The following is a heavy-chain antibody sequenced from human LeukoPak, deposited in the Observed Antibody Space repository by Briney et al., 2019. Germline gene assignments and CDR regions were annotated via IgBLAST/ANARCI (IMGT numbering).Heavy chain of an antibody. CDR3: AVSKVEMATSYYFDY. Sequence: SVKVSCKASGGTFSRYAISWVRQAPGQGLEWMGGIIPIFGTANYAQKFQGRVTITADESTSTAYMELSSLRSEYTAVYYCAVSKVEMATSYYFDYWGKGTLVTVSS. V-gene: IGHV1-69*01. J-gene: IGHJ4*02. CDR1: GGTFSRYA. CDR2: IIPIFGTA. D-gene: IGHD5-24*01.